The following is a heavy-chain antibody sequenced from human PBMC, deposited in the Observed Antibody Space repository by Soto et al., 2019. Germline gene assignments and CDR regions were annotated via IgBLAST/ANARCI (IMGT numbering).Heavy chain of an antibody. D-gene: IGHD4-4*01. CDR2: IKSKTDGGTT. Sequence: GGSLRLSCAASGFTFSSYSMNWVRQAPGKGLEWVGRIKSKTDGGTTDYAAPVKGRFTISRDDSKDTLYLQMNSLKTEDTAVYYCTTDLPTLIPQVDYWGQGTLVTVSS. V-gene: IGHV3-15*07. CDR3: TTDLPTLIPQVDY. CDR1: GFTFSSYS. J-gene: IGHJ4*02.